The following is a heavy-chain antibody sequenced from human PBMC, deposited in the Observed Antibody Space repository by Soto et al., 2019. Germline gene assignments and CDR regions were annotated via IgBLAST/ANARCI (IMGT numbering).Heavy chain of an antibody. J-gene: IGHJ4*02. V-gene: IGHV3-53*01. CDR2: IHAGGNT. CDR1: GFTVSSNY. CDR3: ACGIGIGDF. Sequence: EVQLVESGGGLIQPGGSLRLSCAASGFTVSSNYMSWVRQAPGKGLEWVSLIHAGGNTYYADSVKGRFTISSDNSKNTLYLQMNSLGAEDKALYYCACGIGIGDFWGQGTLVTVSS. D-gene: IGHD1-26*01.